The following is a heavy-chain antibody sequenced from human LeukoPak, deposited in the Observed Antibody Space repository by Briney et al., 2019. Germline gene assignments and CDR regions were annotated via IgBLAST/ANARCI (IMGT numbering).Heavy chain of an antibody. D-gene: IGHD6-19*01. CDR3: ARGRQGQWLVDAFDI. CDR1: GFTVSSDY. J-gene: IGHJ3*02. Sequence: GGSLRLSCATSGFTVSSDYMSWVRQAPGKGLEWVSVIYSGGHTYYADSLKGRLTISRDNSKNMVYLQMNSLRVEDTAVYYCARGRQGQWLVDAFDIWGQGTMVTVSS. CDR2: IYSGGHT. V-gene: IGHV3-66*01.